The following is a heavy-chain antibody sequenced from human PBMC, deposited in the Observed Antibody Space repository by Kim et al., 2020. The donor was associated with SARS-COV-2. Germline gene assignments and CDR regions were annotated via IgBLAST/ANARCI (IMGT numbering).Heavy chain of an antibody. D-gene: IGHD6-6*01. J-gene: IGHJ4*02. CDR2: GT. Sequence: GTKYVHQLEGRVTLTRDTSISTAYMELSSLRSDDTAVYYCTRGSGSSLFDSWGQGTLVTVSS. V-gene: IGHV1-2*02. CDR3: TRGSGSSLFDS.